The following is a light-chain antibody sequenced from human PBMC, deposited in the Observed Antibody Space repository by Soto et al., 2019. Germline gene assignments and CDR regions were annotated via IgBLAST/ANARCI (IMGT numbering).Light chain of an antibody. Sequence: SLLTHAHSASGTPGQRVTISFSGSSPNLATSSVHWFQQLPGTAPKLLISTTNQRPSGVPERFSGSKSGTSASLAISGLQSEDEADYYCAAWDDSLNGHVFGTGTKVTVL. J-gene: IGLJ1*01. CDR2: TTN. CDR1: SPNLATSS. V-gene: IGLV1-44*01. CDR3: AAWDDSLNGHV.